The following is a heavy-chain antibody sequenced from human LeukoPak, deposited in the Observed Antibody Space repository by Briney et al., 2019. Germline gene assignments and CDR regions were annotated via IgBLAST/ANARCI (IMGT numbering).Heavy chain of an antibody. Sequence: SEILSLTCTVSGGSISSYYWSWIRQPPGKGLEWIGYIYYSGSTNYNPSLKSRVTISVDTSKNQFSLKLSSVTAADTAVYYCARDAPPYCSGGSCYSYWGQGTLVTVSS. D-gene: IGHD2-15*01. CDR3: ARDAPPYCSGGSCYSY. CDR2: IYYSGST. CDR1: GGSISSYY. J-gene: IGHJ4*02. V-gene: IGHV4-59*01.